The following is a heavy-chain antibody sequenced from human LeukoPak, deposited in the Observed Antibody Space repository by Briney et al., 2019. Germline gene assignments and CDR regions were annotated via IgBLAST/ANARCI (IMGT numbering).Heavy chain of an antibody. J-gene: IGHJ4*02. V-gene: IGHV3-33*03. Sequence: GRSLRLSCAASGFIFSTYGMHWVRQAPGKGLEWVAVVWSGGNNKYYSDSVKGRFTISRDNAKNTLYTQMNSLRAEDTAVYYCAKDGQVGAIGYFDYRGQGTLVTVSS. D-gene: IGHD1-26*01. CDR3: AKDGQVGAIGYFDY. CDR1: GFIFSTYG. CDR2: VWSGGNNK.